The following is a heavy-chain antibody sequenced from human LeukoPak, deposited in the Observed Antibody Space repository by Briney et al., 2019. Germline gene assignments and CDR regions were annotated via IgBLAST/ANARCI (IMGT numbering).Heavy chain of an antibody. CDR2: IKSKTDGGTT. CDR3: TTDYYSSGSYYFDY. Sequence: GGSLRLSCAASRFTFSNAWMSWVRQAPGKGLEWVGRIKSKTDGGTTDYAAPVKGRFTISRDDSQNTLYLQMNSLKTEDTAVYYCTTDYYSSGSYYFDYWGQGTLVTVSS. CDR1: RFTFSNAW. D-gene: IGHD6-19*01. J-gene: IGHJ4*02. V-gene: IGHV3-15*01.